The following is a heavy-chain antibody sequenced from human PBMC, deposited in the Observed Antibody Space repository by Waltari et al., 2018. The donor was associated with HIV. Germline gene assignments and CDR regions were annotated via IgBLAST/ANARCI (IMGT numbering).Heavy chain of an antibody. CDR1: GGSISSGSYY. CDR3: ARGVITFADGMDV. D-gene: IGHD3-16*01. CDR2: IYTSGST. J-gene: IGHJ6*02. Sequence: QVQLQESGPGLVKPSQTLSLTCTVSGGSISSGSYYWSWIRQPAGKGLEWIGRIYTSGSTNYTPSLKSRVTMSVDTSKNQFSLKLSSVTAADTAVYYCARGVITFADGMDVWGQGTTVTVSS. V-gene: IGHV4-61*02.